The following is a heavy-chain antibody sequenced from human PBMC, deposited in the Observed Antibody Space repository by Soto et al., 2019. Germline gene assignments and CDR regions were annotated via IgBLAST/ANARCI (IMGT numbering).Heavy chain of an antibody. CDR1: GDSIRSSSHY. J-gene: IGHJ1*01. CDR2: FYYSGSP. Sequence: QVQLQESGPGLVKPSETLSLTCTVSGDSIRSSSHYWAWNRQPPGKGLEWIGGFYYSGSPYYNPSLKSRVTMSVDTSKNQFSLNLNSVTAADTSVYYCYINGFWGQGTLVTVSS. CDR3: YINGF. V-gene: IGHV4-39*01. D-gene: IGHD2-8*01.